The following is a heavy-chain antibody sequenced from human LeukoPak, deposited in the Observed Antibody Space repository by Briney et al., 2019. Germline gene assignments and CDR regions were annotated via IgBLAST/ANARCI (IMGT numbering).Heavy chain of an antibody. CDR2: ISATGNT. CDR3: ARRPLGFGGLVDY. D-gene: IGHD3-16*01. V-gene: IGHV4-61*02. CDR1: GDSLSSGSYH. J-gene: IGHJ4*02. Sequence: SETLSLTCTVSGDSLSSGSYHWTWIRQPAGKGLEWIGRISATGNTKYNPSLKSRVTISVDTSKNQFSLKLSSVTAADTAVYYCARRPLGFGGLVDYWGQGTLVTVSS.